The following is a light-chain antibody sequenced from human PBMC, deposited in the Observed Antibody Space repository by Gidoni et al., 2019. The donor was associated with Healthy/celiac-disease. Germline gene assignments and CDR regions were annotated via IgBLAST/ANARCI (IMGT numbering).Light chain of an antibody. V-gene: IGKV1-5*03. J-gene: IGKJ2*01. CDR2: KAS. CDR1: QSISSW. Sequence: IQMTQSPSTLSASVGDSVTITCRASQSISSWLAWYQQKPGKAPKLLIYKASSLESGVPSRFSGSGSGTEFTLTISSLQPDDFATYYCQQYSSYSYTFGQGTKLEIK. CDR3: QQYSSYSYT.